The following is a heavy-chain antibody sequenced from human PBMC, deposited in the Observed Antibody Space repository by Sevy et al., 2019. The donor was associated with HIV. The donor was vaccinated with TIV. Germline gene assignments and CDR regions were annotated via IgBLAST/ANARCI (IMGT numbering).Heavy chain of an antibody. V-gene: IGHV4-39*01. CDR3: ARPRIAVAGTAQYFDY. Sequence: SETLSLTCTVSGGSISSSSYYWGWIRQPPGKGLEWIGSIYYSGSTYYNPSLKSRVTISVDTSKNQFCLKLSSVTAADTAVYYCARPRIAVAGTAQYFDYWGQGTLVTVSS. CDR1: GGSISSSSYY. D-gene: IGHD6-19*01. J-gene: IGHJ4*02. CDR2: IYYSGST.